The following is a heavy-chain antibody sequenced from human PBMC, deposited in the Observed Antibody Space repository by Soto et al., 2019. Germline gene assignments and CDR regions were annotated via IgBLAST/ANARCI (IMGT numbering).Heavy chain of an antibody. CDR3: ARVSSLSGSYSNHYYYDGMDV. V-gene: IGHV3-30-3*01. CDR2: ISYDGSNK. CDR1: GFTFSSYA. J-gene: IGHJ6*02. Sequence: QVQLVESGGGVVQPGRSLRLSCAASGFTFSSYAMHWVRQAPGKGLEWVAVISYDGSNKYYADSVKGRFTISRDNSKNTLYLQMNSLRAEDTAVYYCARVSSLSGSYSNHYYYDGMDVWGQGTTVTVSS. D-gene: IGHD1-26*01.